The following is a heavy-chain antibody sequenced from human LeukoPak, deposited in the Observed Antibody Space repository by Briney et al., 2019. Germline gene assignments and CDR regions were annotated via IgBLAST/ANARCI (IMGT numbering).Heavy chain of an antibody. D-gene: IGHD1-14*01. V-gene: IGHV3-7*01. CDR1: GFTFSSHG. CDR2: IKQDGSEK. J-gene: IGHJ6*03. Sequence: PGGSLRLSCAASGFTFSSHGMNWVRQAPGKGLEWVANIKQDGSEKYYVDSVKGRFTISRDNAKNSLYLQMNSLRAEDTAVYYCARLGPNAAGYYYYMDVWGKGTTVTVSS. CDR3: ARLGPNAAGYYYYMDV.